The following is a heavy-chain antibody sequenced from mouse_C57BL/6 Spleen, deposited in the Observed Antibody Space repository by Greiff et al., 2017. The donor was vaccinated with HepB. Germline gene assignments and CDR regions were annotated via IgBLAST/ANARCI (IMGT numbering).Heavy chain of an antibody. D-gene: IGHD1-1*01. J-gene: IGHJ4*01. CDR3: ARTRVGAVVAPYYAMDY. V-gene: IGHV1-42*01. CDR1: GYSFTGYY. Sequence: VQLKESGPELVKPGASVKISCKASGYSFTGYYMNWVKQSPEKSLEWIGEINPSTGGTTYNQKFKAKATLTVDKSSSTAYMQLKSLTSEDSAVYYCARTRVGAVVAPYYAMDYWGQGTSVTVSS. CDR2: INPSTGGT.